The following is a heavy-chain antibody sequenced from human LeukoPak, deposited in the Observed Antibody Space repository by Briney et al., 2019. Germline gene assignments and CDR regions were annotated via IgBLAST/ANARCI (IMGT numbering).Heavy chain of an antibody. J-gene: IGHJ4*02. CDR1: GGSISSSSYY. Sequence: SETLSLTWTVSGGSISSSSYYWGWIRQPPGKGLEWIGSIYYSGSTYYNPSLKSRVTISVDTSKNQFSLKLSSVYAADTAVYYCARVFRFRPSYSYFDYWGQGTLVTVSS. D-gene: IGHD2-15*01. V-gene: IGHV4-39*07. CDR2: IYYSGST. CDR3: ARVFRFRPSYSYFDY.